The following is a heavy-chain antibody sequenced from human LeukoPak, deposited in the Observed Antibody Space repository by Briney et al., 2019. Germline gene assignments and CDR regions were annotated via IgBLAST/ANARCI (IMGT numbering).Heavy chain of an antibody. CDR3: ARDPGRIEGSGWPTTFDY. V-gene: IGHV1-69*05. D-gene: IGHD6-19*01. CDR2: IIPIFGTA. CDR1: GGTFSSYA. Sequence: ASVKVSCKASGGTFSSYAISWVRQAPGQGLEWMGGIIPIFGTANYAQKFQGRVTMTRDTSTSTVYMELSSLRSEDTAVYYCARDPGRIEGSGWPTTFDYWGQGTLVTVSS. J-gene: IGHJ4*02.